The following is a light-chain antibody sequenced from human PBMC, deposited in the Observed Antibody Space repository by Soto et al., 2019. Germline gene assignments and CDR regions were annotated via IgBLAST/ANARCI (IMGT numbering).Light chain of an antibody. CDR2: NAS. CDR3: QQNNSSPRT. J-gene: IGKJ1*01. Sequence: DIQMTQFPSTLSASVGDRVTITCRASQSISSWLSWYQQKPGKAPKLLIYNASSLESGVPSRFSGSGSGTEFTLTISILHPDDFATYYCQQNNSSPRTFGQGTKVDIK. V-gene: IGKV1-5*03. CDR1: QSISSW.